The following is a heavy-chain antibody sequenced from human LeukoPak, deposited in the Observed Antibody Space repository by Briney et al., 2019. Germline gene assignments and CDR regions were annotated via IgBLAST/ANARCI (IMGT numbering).Heavy chain of an antibody. V-gene: IGHV3-23*01. CDR3: AKDSKGLWFGELSSSYFDY. J-gene: IGHJ4*02. Sequence: GGSLRLSCAASGFTFSSYAMSWVRQAPGKGLEWVSAISGSGGRTYYADSVKGRFTISRDNSKNTMYLQMNSLRAEDTAVYYCAKDSKGLWFGELSSSYFDYWGQGTLVTVSS. D-gene: IGHD3-10*01. CDR1: GFTFSSYA. CDR2: ISGSGGRT.